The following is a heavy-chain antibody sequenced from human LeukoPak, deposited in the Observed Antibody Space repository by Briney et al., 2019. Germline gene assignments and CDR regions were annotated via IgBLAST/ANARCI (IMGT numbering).Heavy chain of an antibody. J-gene: IGHJ4*02. Sequence: SETLSLTCTVSGGSISSYYWSWIRQPAGKGLEWIGRVYTSGSTNYNPSLKSRVTMSVDTSKNQFSLRLSSVTAADTAVYYCAKNSIWFGQPRGYFDYWGQGTLVTVSS. V-gene: IGHV4-4*07. D-gene: IGHD3-10*01. CDR3: AKNSIWFGQPRGYFDY. CDR1: GGSISSYY. CDR2: VYTSGST.